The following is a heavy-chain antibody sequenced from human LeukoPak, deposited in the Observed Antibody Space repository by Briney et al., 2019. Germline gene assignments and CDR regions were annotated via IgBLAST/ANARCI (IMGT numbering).Heavy chain of an antibody. V-gene: IGHV3-33*01. CDR2: IWYDGSNK. CDR3: ARGILPGSSSWYRPDY. J-gene: IGHJ4*02. CDR1: GFTFSSYG. Sequence: PGGSLRLSCAASGFTFSSYGMHWVRQAPGKGLEWVAVIWYDGSNKYYADSVKGRFTISRDNSKNTLYLQMNSLRAEDTAVYYCARGILPGSSSWYRPDYWGQGTLVTVSS. D-gene: IGHD6-13*01.